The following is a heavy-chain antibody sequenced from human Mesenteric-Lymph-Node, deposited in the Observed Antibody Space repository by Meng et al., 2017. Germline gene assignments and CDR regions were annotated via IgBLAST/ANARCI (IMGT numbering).Heavy chain of an antibody. J-gene: IGHJ5*02. D-gene: IGHD2/OR15-2a*01. CDR3: ARDHGFLNWFDP. CDR2: ISPTGGSL. Sequence: QGQRVESGGVLVKPGGSLRLSCAASGFTFSDYYMTWIRQPPGQGLEWIASISPTGGSLYYADSVKGRFSISRDNAKSSLSLQMSSLRVEDTAVYYCARDHGFLNWFDPWGQGTLVTVSS. V-gene: IGHV3-11*04. CDR1: GFTFSDYY.